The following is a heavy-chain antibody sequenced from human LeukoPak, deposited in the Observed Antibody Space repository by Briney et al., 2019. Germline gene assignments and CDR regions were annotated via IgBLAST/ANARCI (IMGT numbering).Heavy chain of an antibody. J-gene: IGHJ4*02. V-gene: IGHV1-18*01. CDR1: GYTFTSYG. CDR3: SRDGSGSSWVYFAWLSENFDY. Sequence: EASVKVSCKASGYTFTSYGISWVRQAPGQGLEWMGWISAYNGNTNYAQKLQGRVTMTTDTSTSTAYMELRSLRSDDTAVYYCSRDGSGSSWVYFAWLSENFDYWGQGTLVPVSS. D-gene: IGHD3-9*01. CDR2: ISAYNGNT.